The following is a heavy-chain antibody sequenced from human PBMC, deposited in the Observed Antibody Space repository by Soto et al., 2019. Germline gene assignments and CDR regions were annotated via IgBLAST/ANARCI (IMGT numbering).Heavy chain of an antibody. Sequence: GGSLRLSCAASGFTFSTYSMNWVRQAPGKGLEWASFISSSSSIIYYADSVKGRFTIFRDNAKNSLYLQMNSLRAEDTAVYYCARGAYYDSSGFSYWGQGTQVTVSS. CDR1: GFTFSTYS. CDR3: ARGAYYDSSGFSY. D-gene: IGHD3-22*01. CDR2: ISSSSSII. V-gene: IGHV3-48*01. J-gene: IGHJ4*02.